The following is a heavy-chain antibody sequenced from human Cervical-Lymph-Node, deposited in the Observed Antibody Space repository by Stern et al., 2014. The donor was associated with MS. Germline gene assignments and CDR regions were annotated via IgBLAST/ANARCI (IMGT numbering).Heavy chain of an antibody. Sequence: QVQLEESGLEVKKPGASVKVSCKASGYTFSSNGITWVRQAPGQALEWMGWVSAQNASTAYVQRFHDRSTITKDPSTRIAFMELWSLRSYDTAMYYCARDKDHGLDIWGQGTMVTISS. CDR3: ARDKDHGLDI. J-gene: IGHJ3*02. D-gene: IGHD4/OR15-4a*01. CDR1: GYTFSSNG. V-gene: IGHV1-18*01. CDR2: VSAQNAST.